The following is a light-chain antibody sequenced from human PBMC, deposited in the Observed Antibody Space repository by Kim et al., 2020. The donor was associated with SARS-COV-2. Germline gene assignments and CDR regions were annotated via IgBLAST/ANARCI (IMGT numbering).Light chain of an antibody. CDR2: EVS. CDR1: SSDIGGYDY. Sequence: QSALTQPPSASGSPGQSVIISCTGTSSDIGGYDYVSWYQQLPGKAPKLLIYEVSKRPSGVPDRFSGSKSGNTASLTVSGRQADDEGDYYCCSYAGSKKVFGGGTELTVL. V-gene: IGLV2-8*01. J-gene: IGLJ3*02. CDR3: CSYAGSKKV.